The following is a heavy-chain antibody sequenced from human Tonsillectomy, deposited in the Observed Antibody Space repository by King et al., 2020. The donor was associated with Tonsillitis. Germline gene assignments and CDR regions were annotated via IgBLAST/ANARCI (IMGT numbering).Heavy chain of an antibody. CDR2: ISGSGGNT. CDR3: AKDLPAAYYGSGSYFDY. Sequence: VQLVESGGGLVQPGGSLRLSCAPSGFTFSSYAMSWVRQAPGKGLEWVSGISGSGGNTNYADAVKGRFTISRDNSKNTLYLQMNSLRAEDTALYYCAKDLPAAYYGSGSYFDYWGQGTLVTVSS. V-gene: IGHV3-23*04. J-gene: IGHJ4*02. CDR1: GFTFSSYA. D-gene: IGHD3-10*01.